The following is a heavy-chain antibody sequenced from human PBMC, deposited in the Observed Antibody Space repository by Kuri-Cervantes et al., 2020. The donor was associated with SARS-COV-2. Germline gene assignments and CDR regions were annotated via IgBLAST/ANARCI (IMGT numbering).Heavy chain of an antibody. CDR3: AKGISVEKARVGEN. V-gene: IGHV3-23*01. D-gene: IGHD5-24*01. Sequence: GESLKISCSASGFTFSSYAMTWVRQAPGKGLEGVSTITGSAGRTSYADPVKGRFTISRNNSKNTMYLQMNSVRAEDTALYYCAKGISVEKARVGENWGQGTLVTVSS. CDR1: GFTFSSYA. CDR2: ITGSAGRT. J-gene: IGHJ4*02.